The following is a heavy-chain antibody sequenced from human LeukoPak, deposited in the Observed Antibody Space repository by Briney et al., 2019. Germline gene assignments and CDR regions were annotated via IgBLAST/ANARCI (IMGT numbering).Heavy chain of an antibody. Sequence: ASVKVSCKASGYTFSSYAISWVRQAPGQGLEWMGWISAYNGNTIYAQKVKGRVTMTTDTSTSTAYMELRSLKSDDTAVYYCARASYCSDGSCYSDYWGQGTLVTVSS. CDR1: GYTFSSYA. CDR2: ISAYNGNT. J-gene: IGHJ4*02. D-gene: IGHD2-15*01. CDR3: ARASYCSDGSCYSDY. V-gene: IGHV1-18*01.